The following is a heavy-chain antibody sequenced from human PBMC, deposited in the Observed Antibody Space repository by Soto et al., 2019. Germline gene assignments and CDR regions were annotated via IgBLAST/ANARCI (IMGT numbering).Heavy chain of an antibody. CDR1: GYTLTELS. V-gene: IGHV1-24*01. D-gene: IGHD6-25*01. CDR3: AREMWTRSGPQNFFDY. CDR2: IDPEGGET. J-gene: IGHJ4*02. Sequence: ASVTVSCKGSGYTLTELSMHWVRQANGKGLEWMGGIDPEGGETIYAQNLQGRVTMTTDTSTATAYMELRSLTSDDTAVYYCAREMWTRSGPQNFFDYWGLGALVTVSS.